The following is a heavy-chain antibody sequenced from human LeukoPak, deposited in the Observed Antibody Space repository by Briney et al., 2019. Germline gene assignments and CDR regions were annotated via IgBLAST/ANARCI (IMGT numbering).Heavy chain of an antibody. CDR3: VEYCSSTSCYNEAVVAFGI. D-gene: IGHD2-2*02. CDR1: GGTFSSYA. J-gene: IGHJ3*02. CDR2: IIPIFGTA. V-gene: IGHV1-69*13. Sequence: ASVKVSCKASGGTFSSYAISWVRQAPGQGLEWMGGIIPIFGTANYAQKFQGRVTITADESTSTAYMELSSLRSEDTAVYYCVEYCSSTSCYNEAVVAFGIWGQGTMVTVSS.